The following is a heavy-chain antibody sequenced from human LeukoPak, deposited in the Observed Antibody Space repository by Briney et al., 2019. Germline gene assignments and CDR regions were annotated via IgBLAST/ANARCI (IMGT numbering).Heavy chain of an antibody. CDR1: GYTFTSYG. D-gene: IGHD3-22*01. Sequence: ASVKVSCKASGYTFTSYGISWVRQAPGQGLERMGWISAYNGNTNYAQKLQGRVTMTTDTSTSRAYKELRSLRSDDTAVYYCARDQRYYDSSGSLGYFDLWGRGTLVTVS. CDR2: ISAYNGNT. V-gene: IGHV1-18*01. CDR3: ARDQRYYDSSGSLGYFDL. J-gene: IGHJ2*01.